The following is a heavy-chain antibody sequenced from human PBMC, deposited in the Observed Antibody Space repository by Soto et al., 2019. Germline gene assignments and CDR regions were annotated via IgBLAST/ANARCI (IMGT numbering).Heavy chain of an antibody. J-gene: IGHJ6*02. V-gene: IGHV3-30-3*01. D-gene: IGHD1-26*01. CDR3: ARDRVIYSGSYDPYYYYYGMDV. CDR2: ISYDGSNK. CDR1: GFTFSSYA. Sequence: QPGGSLRLSCAASGFTFSSYAMHWVRQAPGKGLEWVAVISYDGSNKYYADSVKGRFTISRDNSKNTLYLQMNSLRAEDTAVYYCARDRVIYSGSYDPYYYYYGMDVWGQGTTVTVSS.